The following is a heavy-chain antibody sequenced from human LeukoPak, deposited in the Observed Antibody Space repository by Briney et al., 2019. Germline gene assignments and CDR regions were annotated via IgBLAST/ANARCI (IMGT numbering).Heavy chain of an antibody. J-gene: IGHJ5*02. V-gene: IGHV1-2*02. CDR1: GNDFSDFY. CDR2: INPHSRAT. D-gene: IGHD5/OR15-5a*01. Sequence: ASVKVSCKASGNDFSDFYFNWVRQAPGRGLEWVGWINPHSRATQYAQRFRGRVTMEASITTAYMELNSLTSDDTAVYYCVTTSVTHTRDPWGQGTLVTVSS. CDR3: VTTSVTHTRDP.